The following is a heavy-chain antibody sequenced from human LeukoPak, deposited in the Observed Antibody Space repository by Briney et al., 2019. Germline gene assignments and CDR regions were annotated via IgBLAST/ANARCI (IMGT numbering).Heavy chain of an antibody. J-gene: IGHJ4*02. Sequence: KASETLSLTCAVYGGSLSGYYWSWIRQPPGKGLEWIGEVNHSGSTKYNPSLKSRASISSDTSKNEFFLKLSSVTAADTAVYYCARYSPRYCSGTTCHTYYFDYWAREPWSPSPQ. CDR2: VNHSGST. D-gene: IGHD2-2*01. CDR1: GGSLSGYY. CDR3: ARYSPRYCSGTTCHTYYFDY. V-gene: IGHV4-34*01.